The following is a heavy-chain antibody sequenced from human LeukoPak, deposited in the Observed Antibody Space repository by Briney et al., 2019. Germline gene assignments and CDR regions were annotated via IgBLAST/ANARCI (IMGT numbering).Heavy chain of an antibody. CDR3: ASGRDGYNHDY. J-gene: IGHJ4*02. Sequence: GASVKVSCKASGYTFTSYGITWVRQAPGQGPEWMGIINPSGGSTSYAQKFQGRVTITRDTSTSTVYMELSSLRSEDTAVYYCASGRDGYNHDYWGQGTLVTVSS. D-gene: IGHD5-24*01. CDR2: INPSGGST. CDR1: GYTFTSYG. V-gene: IGHV1-46*01.